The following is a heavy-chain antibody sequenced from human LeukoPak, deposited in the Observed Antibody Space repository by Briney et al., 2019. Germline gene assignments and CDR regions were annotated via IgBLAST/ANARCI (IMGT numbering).Heavy chain of an antibody. J-gene: IGHJ4*02. CDR1: GFTVRSNY. CDR2: IYSGGST. CDR3: AKRHSSGWYYFDY. D-gene: IGHD6-19*01. Sequence: GSLRLSCAASGFTVRSNYMSWVRQAPGEGLEWVSVIYSGGSTYYADSVKGRFTISRDNSKNTLYLQMNSLRAEDTAVYYCAKRHSSGWYYFDYWGQGTLVTVSS. V-gene: IGHV3-53*01.